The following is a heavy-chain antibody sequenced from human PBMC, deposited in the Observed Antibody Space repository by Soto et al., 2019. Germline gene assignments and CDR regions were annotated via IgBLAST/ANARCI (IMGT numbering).Heavy chain of an antibody. V-gene: IGHV1-69*01. D-gene: IGHD4-17*01. J-gene: IGHJ5*02. CDR3: ARHHDYGDYPNWFDP. CDR1: GGTFSSYA. Sequence: QVQLVQSGAEVKKPGSSVKVSKASGGTFSSYAISWVRQAPGQGLEWMGGIIPIFGTANYAQKFQGRVTITADESTSTAYMELSSLRSEDTAVYYCARHHDYGDYPNWFDPWGQGTLVTVSS. CDR2: IIPIFGTA.